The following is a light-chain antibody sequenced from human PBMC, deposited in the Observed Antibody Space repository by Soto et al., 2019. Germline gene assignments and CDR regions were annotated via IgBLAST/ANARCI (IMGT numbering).Light chain of an antibody. J-gene: IGLJ1*01. V-gene: IGLV2-14*01. CDR1: SSDVGGYNY. CDR3: NSYTSTSTGV. Sequence: QSVLTQPASVSGSPGQSITISCTGTSSDVGGYNYVSWYQQHPGKAPKLIIYEVSNRPSGVSNRFSGSKSGNTASLTISGLQDEDEADYYCNSYTSTSTGVFGTGTKVTVL. CDR2: EVS.